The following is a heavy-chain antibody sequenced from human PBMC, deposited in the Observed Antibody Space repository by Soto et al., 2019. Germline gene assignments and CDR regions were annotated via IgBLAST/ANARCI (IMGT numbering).Heavy chain of an antibody. CDR1: GFTVSSNY. CDR3: ARNNPISRHSEVAFDI. CDR2: IYSGGST. J-gene: IGHJ3*02. Sequence: GGSLRLSCAASGFTVSSNYMSWVRQAPGKGLEWVSVIYSGGSTYYADSVKDRFTISRDNSKNTLYLQMNSLRAEDTAVYYCARNNPISRHSEVAFDIWGQGTMVTVSS. V-gene: IGHV3-53*01. D-gene: IGHD3-3*02.